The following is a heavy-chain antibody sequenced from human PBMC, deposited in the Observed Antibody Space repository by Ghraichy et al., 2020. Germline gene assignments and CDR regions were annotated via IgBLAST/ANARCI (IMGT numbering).Heavy chain of an antibody. J-gene: IGHJ6*02. CDR1: GFTFTNTW. V-gene: IGHV3-15*01. Sequence: GGSLRLSCAASGFTFTNTWMSWVRQAPGKGLEWVGRIKSKADGGTTDYAAPVKGRFAISRHDSDKKLYLQMNSLKTEDTAVYYCTTDSQTVRHGREIVGRLIRRDYYFYYGMDDWGQGTTGTVSS. D-gene: IGHD3-3*01. CDR2: IKSKADGGTT. CDR3: TTDSQTVRHGREIVGRLIRRDYYFYYGMDD.